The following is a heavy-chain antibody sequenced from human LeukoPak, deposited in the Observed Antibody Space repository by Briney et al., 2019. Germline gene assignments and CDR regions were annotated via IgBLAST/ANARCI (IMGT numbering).Heavy chain of an antibody. CDR1: GGSISSYY. CDR3: ARDPSVVYDAFDI. D-gene: IGHD2-8*02. J-gene: IGHJ3*02. V-gene: IGHV4-39*02. CDR2: IYYSGST. Sequence: SEXLSLTCTVSGGSISSYYWSWIRQPPGKGLEWIGSIYYSGSTYYNPSLKSRLTISVDTSKNQFSLKLSSVTAADTAVYYCARDPSVVYDAFDIWGQGTMVTVSS.